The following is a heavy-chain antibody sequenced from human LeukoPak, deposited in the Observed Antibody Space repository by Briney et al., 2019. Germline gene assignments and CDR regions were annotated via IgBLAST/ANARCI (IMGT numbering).Heavy chain of an antibody. CDR3: ARDRRNYGDFLFDY. D-gene: IGHD4-17*01. Sequence: SETLSLTCTVSGGSISSGDYYWSWIRQPPGKGLEWIGSIYYSGSTYYNPSLKSRVTISVDTSKNQFSLKLSSVTAADTAVYYCARDRRNYGDFLFDYWGQGTLVTVSS. J-gene: IGHJ4*02. CDR2: IYYSGST. CDR1: GGSISSGDYY. V-gene: IGHV4-39*07.